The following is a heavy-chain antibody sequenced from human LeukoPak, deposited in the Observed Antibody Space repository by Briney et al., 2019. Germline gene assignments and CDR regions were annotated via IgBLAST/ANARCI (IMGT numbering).Heavy chain of an antibody. CDR3: ARSRPHGYNYNWFDP. V-gene: IGHV4-31*03. CDR1: GGSISSGGYY. CDR2: IYYSGST. Sequence: SQTLSPTCTVSGGSISSGGYYWSWIRQHPGKGLEWIGYIYYSGSTYYNPSLKSRVTISVDTSKNQFSLKLSSVTAADTAVYYCARSRPHGYNYNWFDPWGQGTLVTVSS. J-gene: IGHJ5*02. D-gene: IGHD5-24*01.